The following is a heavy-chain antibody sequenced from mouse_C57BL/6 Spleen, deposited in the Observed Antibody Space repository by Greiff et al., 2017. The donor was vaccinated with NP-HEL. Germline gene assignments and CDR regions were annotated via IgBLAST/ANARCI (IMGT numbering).Heavy chain of an antibody. D-gene: IGHD2-4*01. J-gene: IGHJ2*01. CDR1: GYTFTSYW. V-gene: IGHV1-7*01. Sequence: VHLVESGAELAKPGASVKLSCKASGYTFTSYWMHWVKQRPGQGLEWIGYIDPSSGYTKYNQKFKDKATLTADKSSSTAYMQLSSLTYEDSAVYYCASLDYDYAGNYWGQGTTLTVSS. CDR2: IDPSSGYT. CDR3: ASLDYDYAGNY.